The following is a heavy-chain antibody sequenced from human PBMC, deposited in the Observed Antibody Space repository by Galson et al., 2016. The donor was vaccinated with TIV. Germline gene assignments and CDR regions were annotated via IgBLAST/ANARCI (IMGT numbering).Heavy chain of an antibody. CDR1: GYTFSDYY. J-gene: IGHJ4*02. CDR3: ARDDGYTSGSDY. V-gene: IGHV1-2*04. Sequence: SVKVSCKASGYTFSDYYMHWVRQAPGQGLEWMGWINPNTGGTHYAQKFQGWVSMTRDASINTAYMELSRLKSDDTAVYYCARDDGYTSGSDYWGQGTQVTVSS. CDR2: INPNTGGT. D-gene: IGHD6-19*01.